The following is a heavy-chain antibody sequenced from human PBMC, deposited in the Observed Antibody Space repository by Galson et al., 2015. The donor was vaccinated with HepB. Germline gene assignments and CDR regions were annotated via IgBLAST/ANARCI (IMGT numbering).Heavy chain of an antibody. J-gene: IGHJ5*02. CDR1: GGSISSSSYY. Sequence: SEPLSLTCTVSGGSISSSSYYWGWIRQPPGKGLEWIGSIYYSGSTYYTPSLKSRVTISVDTSKNQFSLKLSSVTAADTAVYYCARDVPRGHIVVVPAPGNWFDPWGQGTLVTVSS. V-gene: IGHV4-39*07. CDR2: IYYSGST. CDR3: ARDVPRGHIVVVPAPGNWFDP. D-gene: IGHD2-2*01.